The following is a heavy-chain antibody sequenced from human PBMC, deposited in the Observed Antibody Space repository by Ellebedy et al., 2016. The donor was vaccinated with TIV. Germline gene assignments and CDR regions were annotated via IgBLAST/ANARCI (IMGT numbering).Heavy chain of an antibody. CDR3: SGRVFPRRAAPALARFSDNYFDP. Sequence: MPGGSLRLSCAVSGGSFSDYFWSWIRQSPGKGLEWIAEIRHSGATNYNPSLKSRATVSVDASENQFSLQLTSVTAADSAIYFCSGRVFPRRAAPALARFSDNYFDPWGQGTLVTVSS. CDR1: GGSFSDYF. J-gene: IGHJ5*02. V-gene: IGHV4-34*01. CDR2: IRHSGAT. D-gene: IGHD6-13*01.